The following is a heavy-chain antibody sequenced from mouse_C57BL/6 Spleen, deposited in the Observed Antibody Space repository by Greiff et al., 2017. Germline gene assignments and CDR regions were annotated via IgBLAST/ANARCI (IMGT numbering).Heavy chain of an antibody. CDR3: ARSGGNCAMDY. V-gene: IGHV1-4*01. CDR1: GYTFTSYT. J-gene: IGHJ4*01. CDR2: INPSSGYT. D-gene: IGHD2-14*01. Sequence: VQLQESGAELARPGASVKMSCKASGYTFTSYTMHWVKQRPGQGLEWIGYINPSSGYTKYNQKFKDKATLTADKSSSTSYMQLSSLTSEDSAVYYCARSGGNCAMDYWGQGTSVTVSS.